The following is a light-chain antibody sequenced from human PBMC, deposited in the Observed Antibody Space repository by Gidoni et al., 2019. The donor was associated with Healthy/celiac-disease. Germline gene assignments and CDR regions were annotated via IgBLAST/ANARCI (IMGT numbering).Light chain of an antibody. V-gene: IGKV1-39*01. CDR2: AAS. CDR3: QQSYSTPPWT. Sequence: DIQMTQSPSSLSASVGDRVTITCRVSQSISSYLNWYQQKPGKAPKLLIYAASSLQSGVPSRFSGSGSGTDFTLTISSLQPEDCATYYCQQSYSTPPWTFGQGTKVEIK. CDR1: QSISSY. J-gene: IGKJ1*01.